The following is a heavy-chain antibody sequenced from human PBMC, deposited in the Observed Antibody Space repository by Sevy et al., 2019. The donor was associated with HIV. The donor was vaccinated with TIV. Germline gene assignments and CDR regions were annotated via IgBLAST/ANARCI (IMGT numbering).Heavy chain of an antibody. CDR3: ARQSLENYSSSWFRTHYYYYYMDV. Sequence: SETLSLTCTVSGGSISSYYWSWIRQPPGKGLEWIGYIYYSGSTNYNPSLKSRVTISVDTSKNQFSLKLGSVTAADTAVYYCARQSLENYSSSWFRTHYYYYYMDVWGKGTTVTVSS. J-gene: IGHJ6*03. V-gene: IGHV4-59*01. CDR1: GGSISSYY. D-gene: IGHD6-13*01. CDR2: IYYSGST.